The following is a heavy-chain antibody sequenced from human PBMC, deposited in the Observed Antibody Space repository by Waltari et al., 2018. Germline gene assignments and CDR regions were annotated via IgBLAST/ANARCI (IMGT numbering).Heavy chain of an antibody. CDR2: IYYSGST. V-gene: IGHV4-59*11. CDR1: GGSISSHY. J-gene: IGHJ5*02. Sequence: QVQLQESGPGLVKPSETLSLTCTVSGGSISSHYWSWIRQPPGKGLEWNGYIYYSGSTNYNPSLKSRVTISVDTSKNQFSLKLSSVTAADTAVYYCARSLYCGGDCYWFDPWGQGTLVTVSS. CDR3: ARSLYCGGDCYWFDP. D-gene: IGHD2-21*01.